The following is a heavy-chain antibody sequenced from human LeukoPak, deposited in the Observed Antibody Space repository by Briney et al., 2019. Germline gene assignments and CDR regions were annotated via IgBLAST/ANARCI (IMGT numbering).Heavy chain of an antibody. CDR2: ISAYNGNT. D-gene: IGHD1-1*01. CDR1: GYTFTSYG. J-gene: IGHJ4*02. V-gene: IGHV1-18*01. CDR3: ARESRELERRATFDY. Sequence: AASVKVSCKASGYTFTSYGISWVRQAPGQGLEWMGWISAYNGNTNYAQKLQGRVTMTTDTSTSTAYTELRSLRSDDTAVYYCARESRELERRATFDYWGQGTLVTVSS.